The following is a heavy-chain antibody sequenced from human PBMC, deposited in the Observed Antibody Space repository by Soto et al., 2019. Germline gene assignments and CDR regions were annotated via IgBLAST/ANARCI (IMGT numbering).Heavy chain of an antibody. V-gene: IGHV3-53*01. CDR2: IYSGGST. CDR1: GFTVSSNY. Sequence: GGSLRLSCAASGFTVSSNYMSWVRQAPGKGLEWVSVIYSGGSTYYADSVKGRFTISRDNSKNTLYLQMNSLRAEDTAVYYCASHYYDILTGYYSYYMDVWGKGTTVTVSS. CDR3: ASHYYDILTGYYSYYMDV. J-gene: IGHJ6*03. D-gene: IGHD3-9*01.